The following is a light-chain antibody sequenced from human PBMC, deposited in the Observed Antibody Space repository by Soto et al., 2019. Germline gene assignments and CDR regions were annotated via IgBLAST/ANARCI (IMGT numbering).Light chain of an antibody. CDR3: QQYNKWPLT. V-gene: IGKV3-15*01. CDR1: QSVSNN. Sequence: EIVLTQSPATLSLSPGERATLSCRASQSVSNNYLAWYQQKPGQAPRLLIYGASTRATGIPARFSGSGSETEFTLTISSLQSEDFTVYYCQQYNKWPLTFGQGTKVDIK. CDR2: GAS. J-gene: IGKJ1*01.